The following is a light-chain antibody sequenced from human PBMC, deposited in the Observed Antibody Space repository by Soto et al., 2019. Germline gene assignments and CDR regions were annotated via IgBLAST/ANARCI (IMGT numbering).Light chain of an antibody. CDR3: QQSYATPFT. V-gene: IGKV4-1*01. CDR1: QSVLYNSNNKNY. Sequence: DIVMTQSPDSLAVSLGERATINCKSSQSVLYNSNNKNYLTWFQQKPGQPPKLLIYWASTRESGVPDRFSGSGSGTDFTLTISSLQAEDVAVYYCQQSYATPFTFGQGTKLEIK. J-gene: IGKJ2*01. CDR2: WAS.